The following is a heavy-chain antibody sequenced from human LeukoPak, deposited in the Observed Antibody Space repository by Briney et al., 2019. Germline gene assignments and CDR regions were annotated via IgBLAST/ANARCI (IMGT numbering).Heavy chain of an antibody. CDR2: INHSGST. V-gene: IGHV4-34*01. CDR3: ARGNIAARPRLLDY. J-gene: IGHJ4*02. CDR1: GGSFSGYY. Sequence: KPSETLSLTCAVYGGSFSGYYWSWIRQPPGKGLEWIGEINHSGSTNYNPSLKSRVTISVDTSKNQFSLKLSSVTAADTAGYYCARGNIAARPRLLDYWGQGTLVTVSS. D-gene: IGHD6-6*01.